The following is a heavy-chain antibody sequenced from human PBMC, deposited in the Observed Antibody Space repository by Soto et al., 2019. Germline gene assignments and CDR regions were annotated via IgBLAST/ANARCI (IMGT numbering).Heavy chain of an antibody. Sequence: HVQWQESGPGLVKPTQSLSLTCTVSGGSITNGDSYLNWIRKHPEKGLEWMGYFNYRGTTNYNPALKSRTLISIDTSKNQFSLRLTSVTAADTAVYYCARDAPGVAPYWGQGTLVTVSS. D-gene: IGHD2-15*01. V-gene: IGHV4-31*03. CDR2: FNYRGTT. CDR3: ARDAPGVAPY. CDR1: GGSITNGDSY. J-gene: IGHJ4*02.